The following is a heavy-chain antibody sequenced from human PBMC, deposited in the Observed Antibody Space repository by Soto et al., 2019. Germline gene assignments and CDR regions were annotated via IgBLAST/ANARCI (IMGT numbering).Heavy chain of an antibody. J-gene: IGHJ3*02. CDR3: ARDYRFNIVAPSFDI. CDR1: GFTVVGNY. D-gene: IGHD5-12*01. V-gene: IGHV3-66*01. Sequence: EVQLVESGGGWVRPGGSLGLSVEPLGFTVVGNYLSWVRRPPGKGWGGASLILRAGSTYYANSVKGRFTISRDTSKNTLYLQMNSLRAEDTAVYYCARDYRFNIVAPSFDIWGQGTMVTVSS. CDR2: ILRAGST.